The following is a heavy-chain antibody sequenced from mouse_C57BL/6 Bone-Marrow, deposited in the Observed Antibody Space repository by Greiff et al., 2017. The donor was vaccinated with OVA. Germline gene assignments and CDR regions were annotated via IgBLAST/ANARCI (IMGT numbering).Heavy chain of an antibody. CDR3: ASQLGRDFPYYSMDY. D-gene: IGHD4-1*02. V-gene: IGHV1-53*01. CDR1: GYTFTSYW. CDR2: INPSNGGT. J-gene: IGHJ4*01. Sequence: VQLQQPGTELVKPGASVKLSCKASGYTFTSYWMHWVKQRPGQCLEWIGNINPSNGGTNYNEKFKSKATLTVDKSSSTAYMQLSSLTSEDSAVYYCASQLGRDFPYYSMDYWGQGTSVTVSS.